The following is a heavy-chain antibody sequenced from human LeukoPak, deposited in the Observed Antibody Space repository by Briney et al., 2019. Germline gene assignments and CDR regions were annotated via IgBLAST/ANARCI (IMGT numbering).Heavy chain of an antibody. CDR3: ASYGSGRYYTDY. V-gene: IGHV3-30*02. D-gene: IGHD3-10*01. Sequence: GGSLRLSCAASGFTFSSYGMHWVRQAPGKGLEWVAFIRYDGSNKYYADSAKGRFTISRDNSKNTLYLQMNSLRAEDTAVYYCASYGSGRYYTDYWGQGTLVTVSS. J-gene: IGHJ4*02. CDR2: IRYDGSNK. CDR1: GFTFSSYG.